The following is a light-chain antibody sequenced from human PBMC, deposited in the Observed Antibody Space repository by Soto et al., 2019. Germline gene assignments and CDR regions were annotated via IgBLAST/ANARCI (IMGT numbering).Light chain of an antibody. J-gene: IGKJ4*02. CDR2: GAS. V-gene: IGKV3-15*01. CDR3: QQYDAWPLT. CDR1: QGVGSN. Sequence: EIVMTQSPGTLSVSPGERVTVRCRASQGVGSNLAWYQQKPGQAPRLLIYGASTRTSGIRGRFSGSGSATEFTSTSSKLQYEDFGDFYCQQYDAWPLTFGGGTKVEIK.